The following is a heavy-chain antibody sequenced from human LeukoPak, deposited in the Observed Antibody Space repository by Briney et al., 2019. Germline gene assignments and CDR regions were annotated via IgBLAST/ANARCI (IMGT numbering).Heavy chain of an antibody. CDR2: IYRGGST. V-gene: IGHV3-66*01. J-gene: IGHJ4*02. CDR1: GFTVSSNY. Sequence: GGSLSLSCVASGFTVSSNYMNWVRQAPGKGLEWVSVIYRGGSTYYADSVKGRFTFSRDNSKNTLYLQMNSLRAEDTAVYYCARGGGDYWGQGTLVTVSS. CDR3: ARGGGDY.